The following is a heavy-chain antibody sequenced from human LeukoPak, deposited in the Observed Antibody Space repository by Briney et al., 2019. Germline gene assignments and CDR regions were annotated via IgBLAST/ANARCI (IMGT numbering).Heavy chain of an antibody. V-gene: IGHV1-8*01. CDR2: MNPNSGNT. CDR1: GYTFTSYD. J-gene: IGHJ4*02. CDR3: ARGGRTYYYGSGSYFD. Sequence: GASVKVSXKASGYTFTSYDINWVRQATGQRLEWIGWMNPNSGNTGYAQKFQGRVTMTRNTSISTAYMELSSLRSEDTAVYYCARGGRTYYYGSGSYFDWGQGTLVTVSS. D-gene: IGHD3-10*01.